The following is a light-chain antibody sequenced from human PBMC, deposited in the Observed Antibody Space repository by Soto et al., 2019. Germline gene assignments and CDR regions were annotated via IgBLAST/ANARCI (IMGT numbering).Light chain of an antibody. J-gene: IGLJ1*01. CDR2: EVS. V-gene: IGLV2-14*01. CDR3: NSYTSKSTGV. Sequence: QSALTQPASVSRSPGQSITISCTGNSSDVGGYNYVSWYQQHPGKAPTLIIYEVSNRPSGVSNRFSGSKSGNTAALTISGLQAEDEADYYCNSYTSKSTGVFGTGTKVTVL. CDR1: SSDVGGYNY.